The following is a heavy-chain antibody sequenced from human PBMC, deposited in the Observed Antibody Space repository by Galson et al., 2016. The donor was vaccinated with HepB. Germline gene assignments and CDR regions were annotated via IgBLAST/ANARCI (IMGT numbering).Heavy chain of an antibody. Sequence: SLRLSCAASGFTFGTYAMSWVRQAPGKGLDWVAVISKTGDATFYGDSVKGRFTISRDNSKNTVDLQIHSLRSEDAAVYFCARDFKLGAPDYMDVWGKGTTVTVS. V-gene: IGHV3-30-3*01. CDR1: GFTFGTYA. J-gene: IGHJ6*03. CDR3: ARDFKLGAPDYMDV. CDR2: ISKTGDAT. D-gene: IGHD1-26*01.